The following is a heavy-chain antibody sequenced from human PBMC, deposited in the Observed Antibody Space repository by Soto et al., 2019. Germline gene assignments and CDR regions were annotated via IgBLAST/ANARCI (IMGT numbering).Heavy chain of an antibody. CDR2: ISSSGSTI. Sequence: PGGPLRLSCAASGFTFSSYEMSWVRQAPGKGLEWVSYISSSGSTIYYTDSVKGRFTISRYNAKNSLYLQMNSLRAEDTAVYYCARDGPYYYDSSGPGVWGQGTTVTVSS. D-gene: IGHD3-22*01. V-gene: IGHV3-48*03. J-gene: IGHJ6*02. CDR3: ARDGPYYYDSSGPGV. CDR1: GFTFSSYE.